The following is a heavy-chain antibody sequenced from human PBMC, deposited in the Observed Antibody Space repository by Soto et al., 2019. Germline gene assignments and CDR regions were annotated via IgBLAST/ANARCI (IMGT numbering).Heavy chain of an antibody. CDR3: AREKTAWPLAYGLEV. Sequence: GGSLRLSCAASGFTFSSSPMSWVRQAPGKGLEWVSGIIASGDSTYHADSVKGRFTISRDNSKNTLYLQMHSLRAEDTAIYYCAREKTAWPLAYGLEVWGQGTTVTVSS. D-gene: IGHD2-21*02. CDR2: IIASGDST. J-gene: IGHJ6*02. CDR1: GFTFSSSP. V-gene: IGHV3-23*01.